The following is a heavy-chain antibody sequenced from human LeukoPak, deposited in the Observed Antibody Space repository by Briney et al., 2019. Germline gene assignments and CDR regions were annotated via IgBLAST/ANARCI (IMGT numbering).Heavy chain of an antibody. J-gene: IGHJ5*02. CDR1: GFTFGSYS. Sequence: GGSLRLSCAASGFTFGSYSMNWVRQAPGKGLEWVSSISSSSSYKYYADSLKGRFTISRDNAKNSLYLQMNSLRAEDTAVYYCARDRGVRGGAVNWFDPWGQGTLVTVSS. CDR3: ARDRGVRGGAVNWFDP. CDR2: ISSSSSYK. D-gene: IGHD3-10*01. V-gene: IGHV3-21*01.